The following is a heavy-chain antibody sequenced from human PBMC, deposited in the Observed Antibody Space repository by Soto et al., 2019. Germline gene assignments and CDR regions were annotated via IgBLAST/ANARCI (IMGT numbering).Heavy chain of an antibody. CDR1: GYKFTSSW. CDR2: IFPSDSDT. Sequence: GESLKISCRTSGYKFTSSWIAWVRQMPGKGLEWMGIIFPSDSDTRYSPSFQGQVTISADRSTSTVFLQWASLKASDTAVYFCARKDKSGYFNWFDPWGQGTLVTVSS. CDR3: ARKDKSGYFNWFDP. J-gene: IGHJ5*02. V-gene: IGHV5-51*01. D-gene: IGHD3-22*01.